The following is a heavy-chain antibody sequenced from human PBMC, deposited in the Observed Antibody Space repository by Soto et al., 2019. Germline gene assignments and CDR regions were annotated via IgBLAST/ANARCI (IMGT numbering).Heavy chain of an antibody. J-gene: IGHJ6*03. Sequence: SETLSLTCTVSGGCISRGGYYWSRIRQHPGKGLEWIGYIYYSGSTYYNPSLKSRVTISVDTSKNQFSLKLSSVTAADTAVYYCVREEWLPHDYYYYYYMDVWGKGTTVTVSS. CDR2: IYYSGST. CDR3: VREEWLPHDYYYYYYMDV. CDR1: GGCISRGGYY. V-gene: IGHV4-31*03. D-gene: IGHD3-3*01.